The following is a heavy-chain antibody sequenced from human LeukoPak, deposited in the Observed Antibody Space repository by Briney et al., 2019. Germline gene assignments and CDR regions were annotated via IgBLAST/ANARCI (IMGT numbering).Heavy chain of an antibody. CDR2: IYYSGST. CDR1: GGSISSYY. J-gene: IGHJ4*02. D-gene: IGHD5-18*01. V-gene: IGHV4-39*01. Sequence: PSETLSLTCTVSGGSISSYYWGWIRQPPGKGLEWIGSIYYSGSTYYNPSLKSRVTISVDTSKNQFSLKLSSVTAADTAVYYCARHGPKWDTVYYFDYWGQGTLVTVSS. CDR3: ARHGPKWDTVYYFDY.